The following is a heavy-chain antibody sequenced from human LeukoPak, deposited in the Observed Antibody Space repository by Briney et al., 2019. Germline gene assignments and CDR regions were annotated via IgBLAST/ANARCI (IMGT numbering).Heavy chain of an antibody. CDR3: ASGREYYDILTGYFDY. D-gene: IGHD3-9*01. V-gene: IGHV3-48*01. CDR2: ISSSSSTI. CDR1: GFTFSSYS. J-gene: IGHJ4*02. Sequence: GGSLRLSWAASGFTFSSYSMNWVRQAPGKGLEWVSYISSSSSTIYYADSVKGRFTISRDNAKNSLYLQMNSLRAEDTAVYYCASGREYYDILTGYFDYWGQGTLVTVSS.